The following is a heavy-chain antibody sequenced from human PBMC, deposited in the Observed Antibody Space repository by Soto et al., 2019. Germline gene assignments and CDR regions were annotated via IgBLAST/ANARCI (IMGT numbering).Heavy chain of an antibody. J-gene: IGHJ4*02. CDR3: AKGVATTGGYFDY. CDR1: GFTFSSYG. CDR2: MSYDGDEK. V-gene: IGHV3-30*18. Sequence: QVQLVESGGGVVQPGRSLRLSCAASGFTFSSYGMHWVRQAPGKGLEWVAVMSYDGDEKYYADPVEGRFTISRDTSKNTLYLERNSLKAEDTAVYYCAKGVATTGGYFDYGGQGTLGTVSA. D-gene: IGHD5-12*01.